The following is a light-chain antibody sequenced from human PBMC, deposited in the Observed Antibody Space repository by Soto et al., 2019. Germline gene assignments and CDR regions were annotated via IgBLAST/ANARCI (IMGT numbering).Light chain of an antibody. CDR2: GTS. CDR3: QQYDSWPPLFT. Sequence: ELIMTQSPATLSVSPGDRATLSCRASQSVSSNLAWYRQRPGQAPRLLIYGTSTRATGIPDRFSGSGSGTEFTLTISSLQSEDFAVYYCQQYDSWPPLFTFVPGTKVDLK. V-gene: IGKV3-15*01. CDR1: QSVSSN. J-gene: IGKJ3*01.